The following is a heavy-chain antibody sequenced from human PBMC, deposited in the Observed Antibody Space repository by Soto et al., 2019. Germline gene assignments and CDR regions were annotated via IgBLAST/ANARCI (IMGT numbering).Heavy chain of an antibody. D-gene: IGHD3-22*01. J-gene: IGHJ4*02. CDR2: ISYDGSNK. V-gene: IGHV3-30*18. CDR1: GFTFSSYG. Sequence: QVQLVESGGGVVQPGRSLRLSCAASGFTFSSYGMHWVRQAPGKGLEWVAVISYDGSNKYYADSVKGRFTISRDNSKNTLYLQMNGLRAEDTAVYYCAKVWRYYDSSGYADYWGQGTLVTVSS. CDR3: AKVWRYYDSSGYADY.